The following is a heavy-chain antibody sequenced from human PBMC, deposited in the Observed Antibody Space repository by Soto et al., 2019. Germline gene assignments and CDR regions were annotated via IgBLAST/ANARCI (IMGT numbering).Heavy chain of an antibody. Sequence: QVQLVQSGAEVKKPGSSVKVSCKTSGGTFSTHVIGWVRQAPGQGLEWMGGIVPKFGTTNYAHKFKGRVKITADESTSTAYMEVSSLTSEDTDVYYCVRGGSDNSGWYIWLDPWGKGTLVTVSS. D-gene: IGHD6-19*01. CDR2: IVPKFGTT. CDR3: VRGGSDNSGWYIWLDP. V-gene: IGHV1-69*01. CDR1: GGTFSTHV. J-gene: IGHJ5*02.